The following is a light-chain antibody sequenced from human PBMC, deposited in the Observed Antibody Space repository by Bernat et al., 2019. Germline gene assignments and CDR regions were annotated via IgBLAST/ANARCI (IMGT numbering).Light chain of an antibody. CDR1: QDISNY. Sequence: DIQMTQSPSSLSASVGDRVTITCQASQDISNYLNWYQQRPGKAPTLLIYDASNLKTGVPSRFSGSGSGTDFSFPISSLQPEDIATYFCQQYDDLPITFGQGTRLEIK. CDR2: DAS. V-gene: IGKV1-33*01. CDR3: QQYDDLPIT. J-gene: IGKJ5*01.